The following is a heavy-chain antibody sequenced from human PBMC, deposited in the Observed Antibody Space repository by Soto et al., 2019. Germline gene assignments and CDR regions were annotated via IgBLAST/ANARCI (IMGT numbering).Heavy chain of an antibody. V-gene: IGHV3-33*01. Sequence: PGGSLRLSCAASGFTFSSYGMHWVRQAPGKGLEWVAVIWYDGSNKYYADSVKGRFTISRDNSKNTLYLQMNSLRAEDTAVYYCARDQRCSGGSCYWFYYGMDVWGQGTTVTVSS. CDR1: GFTFSSYG. CDR2: IWYDGSNK. CDR3: ARDQRCSGGSCYWFYYGMDV. J-gene: IGHJ6*02. D-gene: IGHD2-15*01.